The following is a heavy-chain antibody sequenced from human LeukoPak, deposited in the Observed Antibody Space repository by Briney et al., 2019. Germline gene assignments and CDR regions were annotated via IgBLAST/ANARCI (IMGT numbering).Heavy chain of an antibody. Sequence: PSETLSLTCTVSGGSISSYYWSWIRQPAGKGLGWIGRIYTSGSTNYNPSLKSRVTMSVDASKNQFSLKLSSVTAADTAVYYCAREDCGGDCPYYYYMDVWGKGTTVTVSS. CDR1: GGSISSYY. CDR3: AREDCGGDCPYYYYMDV. J-gene: IGHJ6*03. D-gene: IGHD2-21*01. V-gene: IGHV4-4*07. CDR2: IYTSGST.